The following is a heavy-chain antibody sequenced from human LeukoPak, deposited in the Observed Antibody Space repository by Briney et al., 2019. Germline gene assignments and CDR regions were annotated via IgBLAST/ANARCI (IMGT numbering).Heavy chain of an antibody. CDR1: GFTVSSNY. V-gene: IGHV3-53*05. CDR2: IYSGGST. Sequence: GGSLRLSCAASGFTVSSNYMSWVRQAPGKGLEWVSVIYSGGSTYYADSVKGRFTISRDNSKNTLYLQMNSLRAEDTAVYYCARGGSSSKRLLWFGELSDRANWFDPWGQGTLVTVSS. D-gene: IGHD3-10*01. J-gene: IGHJ5*02. CDR3: ARGGSSSKRLLWFGELSDRANWFDP.